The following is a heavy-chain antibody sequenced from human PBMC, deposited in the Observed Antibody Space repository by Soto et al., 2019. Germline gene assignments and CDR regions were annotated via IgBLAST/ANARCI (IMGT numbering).Heavy chain of an antibody. CDR1: GFTFSSYD. V-gene: IGHV3-64D*06. J-gene: IGHJ4*02. CDR3: VKLTDY. Sequence: GGSLRLSCSASGFTFSSYDVHWVRQAPGKGLEFVAGISPNGGSTYYADSVKGRSTISRDNSKNTLYLQMSSLRPDDTAVYFCVKLTDYWGQGTLV. D-gene: IGHD3-9*01. CDR2: ISPNGGST.